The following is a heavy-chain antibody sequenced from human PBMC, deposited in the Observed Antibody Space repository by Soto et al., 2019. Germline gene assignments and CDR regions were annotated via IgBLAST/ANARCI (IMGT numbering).Heavy chain of an antibody. CDR2: MFYTGTT. J-gene: IGHJ5*02. CDR1: VGSISSWDYY. V-gene: IGHV4-30-4*01. D-gene: IGHD2-2*01. CDR3: ARVVRFCSSPSCRGRNWFDP. Sequence: SETLSITCSVSVGSISSWDYYWSWIRQPPGKGLEWIGYMFYTGTTYYNPSLKSRITISMDTSKNQFSLRLTSVTAADTAEYHCARVVRFCSSPSCRGRNWFDPWGQGTRVTVSS.